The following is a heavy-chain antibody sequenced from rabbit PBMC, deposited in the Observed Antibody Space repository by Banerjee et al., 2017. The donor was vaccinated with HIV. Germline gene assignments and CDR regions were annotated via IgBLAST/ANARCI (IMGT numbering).Heavy chain of an antibody. Sequence: QSLEESGGDLVKPGASLTLTCTASGFSFSSSYWICWVRQAPGKGLEWIACIYTGSSDITYSASWAKGRFTISKSSSTTVTLQMTSLTAADTATYFCARNYAGSSYYYGLWGQGTLVTVS. D-gene: IGHD8-1*01. J-gene: IGHJ4*01. CDR1: GFSFSSSYW. CDR2: IYTGSSDIT. V-gene: IGHV1S40*01. CDR3: ARNYAGSSYYYGL.